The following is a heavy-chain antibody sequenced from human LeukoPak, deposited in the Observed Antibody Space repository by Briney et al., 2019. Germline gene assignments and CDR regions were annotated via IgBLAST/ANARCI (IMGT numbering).Heavy chain of an antibody. D-gene: IGHD5-18*01. J-gene: IGHJ4*02. CDR1: GGSISSSN. V-gene: IGHV3-23*01. CDR2: ISSSGGST. Sequence: PSGTLSLTCAVSGGSISSSNWWSWVRQAPRKGLEWVSLISSSGGSTYYADSVKGRFTISRDTSKNTLYLQMNSLRAEDTAVYHCAKVYGYSSNPFFDYWGQGTLVTVSS. CDR3: AKVYGYSSNPFFDY.